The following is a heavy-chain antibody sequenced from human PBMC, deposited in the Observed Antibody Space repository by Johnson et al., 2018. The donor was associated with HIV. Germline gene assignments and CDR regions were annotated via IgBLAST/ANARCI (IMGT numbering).Heavy chain of an antibody. V-gene: IGHV3-20*04. CDR3: ARDGRRFYYNLWSASDTFDI. CDR2: INWNGGST. Sequence: MQLVESGGGVVRPGGSLRLSCAASGFTFDDYGMSWVRQAPGKGLEWVSGINWNGGSTGYADSVKGRFTISRDNAKTSLYLQMNSLRAEDTALYFCARDGRRFYYNLWSASDTFDIWGQGTKVTISS. J-gene: IGHJ3*02. D-gene: IGHD3-3*01. CDR1: GFTFDDYG.